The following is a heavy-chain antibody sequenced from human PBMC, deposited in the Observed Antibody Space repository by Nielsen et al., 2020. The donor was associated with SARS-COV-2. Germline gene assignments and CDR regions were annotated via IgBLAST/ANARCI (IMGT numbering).Heavy chain of an antibody. CDR2: ISFDGLYK. CDR1: GFNFRSYA. CDR3: AREDRTNWYGVDY. V-gene: IGHV3-30*04. D-gene: IGHD6-13*01. J-gene: IGHJ4*02. Sequence: GESLKISCAASGFNFRSYAKHWVRQAPGKGLEWVTVISFDGLYKQYTDSVKGRFSISRDNSKNTVSLQMDSLRSEDTAVYYCAREDRTNWYGVDYWGQGTLVTVSS.